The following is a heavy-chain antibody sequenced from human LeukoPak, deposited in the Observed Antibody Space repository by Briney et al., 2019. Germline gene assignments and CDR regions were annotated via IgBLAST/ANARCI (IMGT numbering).Heavy chain of an antibody. Sequence: SETLSLTCTVSGGSISSYYWSWIRQPAGKGLDWIGRIYTSGSTNYNPSLKSRATMTVDTSKNQFSLKLSSVTAADTAVYYCELMTNDFWSGPFDYWGQGTLVTVSS. CDR1: GGSISSYY. CDR2: IYTSGST. D-gene: IGHD3-3*01. CDR3: ELMTNDFWSGPFDY. V-gene: IGHV4-4*07. J-gene: IGHJ4*02.